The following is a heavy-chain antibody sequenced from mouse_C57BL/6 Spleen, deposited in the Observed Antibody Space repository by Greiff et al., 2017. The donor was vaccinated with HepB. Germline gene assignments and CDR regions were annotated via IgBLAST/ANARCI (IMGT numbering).Heavy chain of an antibody. J-gene: IGHJ3*01. CDR3: ARSSAQATAWFAY. CDR2: IYPGSGST. D-gene: IGHD3-2*02. Sequence: VQLQQPGAELVKPGASVKMSCKASGYTFTSYWITWVKQRPGQGLEWIGDIYPGSGSTNYNEKFKSKATLTVDTSSSTAYMQLSSLTSEASAVYYCARSSAQATAWFAYWGQGTLVTVSA. V-gene: IGHV1-55*01. CDR1: GYTFTSYW.